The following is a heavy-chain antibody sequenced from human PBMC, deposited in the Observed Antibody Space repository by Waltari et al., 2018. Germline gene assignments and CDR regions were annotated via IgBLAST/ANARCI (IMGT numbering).Heavy chain of an antibody. V-gene: IGHV3-53*02. CDR3: ASTLGYCSGGSCYRGVY. D-gene: IGHD2-15*01. J-gene: IGHJ4*02. Sequence: EVQLVETGGGLIQPGGSLRLSCAASGFTVSSNYMSWVRQAHGKGVEWVSVIYSGGSTYYADSVKGRFTISRDNSKNTLYLQMNSLRAEDTAVYYCASTLGYCSGGSCYRGVYWGQGTLVTVSS. CDR1: GFTVSSNY. CDR2: IYSGGST.